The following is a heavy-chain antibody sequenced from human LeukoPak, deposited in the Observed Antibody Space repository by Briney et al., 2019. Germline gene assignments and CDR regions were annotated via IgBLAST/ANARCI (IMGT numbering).Heavy chain of an antibody. J-gene: IGHJ4*02. D-gene: IGHD4-11*01. CDR3: ARHDYSNPRVDY. Sequence: SETQSLTCTVSGGSFISSGYYWSWIRQPPGKGLDWIGYIFYSGSTNYNPSLKSRVIISVNTSKNQFSLKLSSGTAADTAVYYCARHDYSNPRVDYWGQGTLVTVSS. CDR1: GGSFISSGYY. V-gene: IGHV4-61*08. CDR2: IFYSGST.